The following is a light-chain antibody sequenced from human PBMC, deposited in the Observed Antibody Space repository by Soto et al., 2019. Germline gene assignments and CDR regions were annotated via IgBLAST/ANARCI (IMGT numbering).Light chain of an antibody. Sequence: DIQMTQSPSTLSASVGARVSITCRASQNVSIWSAWYQQKPGKAPKLLIHKASTLESGVPSRFSGSGSGTDFTLTISSLQPDDFATYYCQHYNSYPFTFGPGTKVDIK. J-gene: IGKJ3*01. CDR2: KAS. CDR3: QHYNSYPFT. CDR1: QNVSIW. V-gene: IGKV1-5*03.